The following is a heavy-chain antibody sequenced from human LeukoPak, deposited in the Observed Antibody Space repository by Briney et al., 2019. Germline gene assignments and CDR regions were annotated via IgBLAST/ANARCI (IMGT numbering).Heavy chain of an antibody. J-gene: IGHJ4*02. CDR3: ARPRGPSSSLWDY. CDR1: GGSISSYY. CDR2: IYYSGST. D-gene: IGHD6-6*01. V-gene: IGHV4-59*05. Sequence: SETLSLTCTVPGGSISSYYWSWIRQPPGKGLEWIGSIYYSGSTYYNPSLKSRVTISVDTSKNQFSLKLSSVTAADTAVYYCARPRGPSSSLWDYWGQGTLVTVSS.